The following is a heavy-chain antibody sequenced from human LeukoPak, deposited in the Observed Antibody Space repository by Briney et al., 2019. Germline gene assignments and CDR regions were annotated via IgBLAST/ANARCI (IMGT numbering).Heavy chain of an antibody. J-gene: IGHJ4*02. CDR2: LNPSDGDT. V-gene: IGHV1-46*03. CDR1: GHTFTSNF. Sequence: ASVKISCKASGHTFTSNFMHWVRQAPGQGLEWMAVLNPSDGDTTYAQKFQGRITMTRDTSTGTVYMELNSLTSEDTAVYYCAGQTNAFDYGGQGTLVTVSS. CDR3: AGQTNAFDY.